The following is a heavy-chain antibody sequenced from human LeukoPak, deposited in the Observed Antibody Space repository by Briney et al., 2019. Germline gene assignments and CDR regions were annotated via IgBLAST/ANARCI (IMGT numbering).Heavy chain of an antibody. D-gene: IGHD2-2*01. CDR3: VRAEKYQLLYAFDI. CDR2: ISAYNGNT. V-gene: IGHV1-18*01. CDR1: GYTFTSYG. J-gene: IGHJ3*02. Sequence: ASVKVSCKASGYTFTSYGISWVRQAPGQGLEWMGWISAYNGNTNYAQKLQGRVTMTTDTSTSTAYMELRSLRSDDTAVYYCVRAEKYQLLYAFDIWGQGTMVTVSS.